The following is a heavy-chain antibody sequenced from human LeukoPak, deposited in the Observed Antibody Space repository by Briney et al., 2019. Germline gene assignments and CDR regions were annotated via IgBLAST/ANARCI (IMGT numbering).Heavy chain of an antibody. CDR2: IYCSGSN. J-gene: IGHJ4*02. Sequence: LRTLSPTRTVSVGCICSSSYDWGWIRHPPGKGMEWMGSIYCSGSNYYNPSLKSRVTISVDTSKNQFSLKLSSVTAAATAVYYCARHNSRWLQSPFDYWGQGTLVTVSS. V-gene: IGHV4-39*01. D-gene: IGHD5-24*01. CDR1: VGCICSSSYD. CDR3: ARHNSRWLQSPFDY.